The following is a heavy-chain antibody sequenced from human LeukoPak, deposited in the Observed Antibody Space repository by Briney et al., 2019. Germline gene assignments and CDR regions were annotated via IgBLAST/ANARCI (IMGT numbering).Heavy chain of an antibody. CDR2: IYYSGST. V-gene: IGHV4-59*01. Sequence: PSETLSLTCTVSGGSISSYYWSWIRQPPGKGLEWIGYIYYSGSTNYNPSLKSRVTISVGTSKNQFSLKLSSVTAADTAVYYCARAAITIFGVVISAFDIWGQGTMVTVSS. D-gene: IGHD3-3*01. J-gene: IGHJ3*02. CDR3: ARAAITIFGVVISAFDI. CDR1: GGSISSYY.